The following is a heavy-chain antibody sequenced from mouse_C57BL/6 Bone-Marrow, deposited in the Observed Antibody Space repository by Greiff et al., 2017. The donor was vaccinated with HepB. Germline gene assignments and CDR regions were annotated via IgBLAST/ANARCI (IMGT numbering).Heavy chain of an antibody. V-gene: IGHV5-6*01. CDR1: GFTFSSYG. CDR2: ISSGGSYT. Sequence: EVKLMESGGDLVKPGGSLKLSCAASGFTFSSYGMSWVRQTPDKRLEWVATISSGGSYTYYPDSVKGRFTISRDNAKNTLYLQMSSLKSEDTAMYYCARHGGSYYAMDYWGQGTSVTVSS. J-gene: IGHJ4*01. CDR3: ARHGGSYYAMDY.